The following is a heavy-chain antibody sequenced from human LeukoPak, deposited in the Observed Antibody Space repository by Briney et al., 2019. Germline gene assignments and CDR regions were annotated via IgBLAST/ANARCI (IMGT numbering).Heavy chain of an antibody. V-gene: IGHV3-43*02. D-gene: IGHD4-17*01. CDR2: ICGDGGST. CDR3: AKDIYGDYSDYMDV. Sequence: QPGGSLRLSCAASGFTFDDYAMHWVRPAPGKGLEWVSLICGDGGSTYYADSVKGRFTISRDNSKNSLYLQMNSLRTEDTALYYCAKDIYGDYSDYMDVWGKGTTVTVSS. J-gene: IGHJ6*03. CDR1: GFTFDDYA.